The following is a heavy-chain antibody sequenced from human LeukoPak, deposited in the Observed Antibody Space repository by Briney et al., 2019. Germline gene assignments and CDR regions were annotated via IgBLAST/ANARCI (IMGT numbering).Heavy chain of an antibody. CDR3: ARGNYYDSSGYYNSWFDP. CDR1: GFTFSSYA. Sequence: PGGALRLSCSASGFTFSSYAVHWVRQAPGKGLEWVAVISYDGSNKYYADSVKGRFTISRDNSKNTLYLQMNSLRAEDTAVYYCARGNYYDSSGYYNSWFDPWGQGTLVTVSS. D-gene: IGHD3-22*01. J-gene: IGHJ5*02. CDR2: ISYDGSNK. V-gene: IGHV3-30-3*01.